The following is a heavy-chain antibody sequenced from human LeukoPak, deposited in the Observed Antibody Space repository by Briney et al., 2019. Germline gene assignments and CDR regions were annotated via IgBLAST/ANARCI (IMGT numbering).Heavy chain of an antibody. Sequence: ASVKVSCKASGYTFTSYDINWVRQATGQGLEWMGWINPNSGGTNYAQKFQGRVTMTRDTSISTAYMELSRLRSDDTAVYYCVREPVEIVAFDIWGQGTMVTVSS. CDR3: VREPVEIVAFDI. V-gene: IGHV1-2*02. J-gene: IGHJ3*02. CDR2: INPNSGGT. CDR1: GYTFTSYD. D-gene: IGHD5-24*01.